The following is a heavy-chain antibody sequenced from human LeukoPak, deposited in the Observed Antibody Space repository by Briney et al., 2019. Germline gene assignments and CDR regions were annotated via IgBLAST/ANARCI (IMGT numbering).Heavy chain of an antibody. V-gene: IGHV3-48*01. CDR3: ATYSGYDRIFDY. CDR1: GFTFDTYG. Sequence: PGGSLRLSCAASGFTFDTYGMTWVRQAPGKGLEWVSYISGSSSAINYADSVKGRFTISRDNAKNSLYLQMNSLRAEDTAVYFCATYSGYDRIFDYWGQGTLVTVSS. J-gene: IGHJ4*02. CDR2: ISGSSSAI. D-gene: IGHD5-12*01.